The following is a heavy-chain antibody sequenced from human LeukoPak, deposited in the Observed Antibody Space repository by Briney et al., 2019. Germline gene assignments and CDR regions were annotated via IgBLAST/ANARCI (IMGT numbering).Heavy chain of an antibody. V-gene: IGHV1-69*13. CDR2: IIPIFGTA. Sequence: GASVKVSCKASGGTFSSYAISWVRQAPGQGLEWVGGIIPIFGTANYAQKFQGRVTITADESTSTAYMELSSLRSEDTAVYYCARVPRFLEWLLEAFDIWGQGTMVTVSS. CDR3: ARVPRFLEWLLEAFDI. J-gene: IGHJ3*02. CDR1: GGTFSSYA. D-gene: IGHD3-3*01.